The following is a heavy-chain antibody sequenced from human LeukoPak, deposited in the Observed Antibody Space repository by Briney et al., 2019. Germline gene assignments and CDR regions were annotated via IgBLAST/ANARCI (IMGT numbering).Heavy chain of an antibody. CDR2: IIPIFGTA. J-gene: IGHJ6*03. CDR1: GGTFSSYA. Sequence: SVKVSCKASGGTFSSYAISWVRQAPGQGLEWMGGIIPIFGTANYAQKFQGRVTITTDESTSTAYMELSSLRFEDTAVYYCARTSLGYCSSTSCPYYYYYMDVWGKGTTVTVSS. D-gene: IGHD2-2*01. V-gene: IGHV1-69*05. CDR3: ARTSLGYCSSTSCPYYYYYMDV.